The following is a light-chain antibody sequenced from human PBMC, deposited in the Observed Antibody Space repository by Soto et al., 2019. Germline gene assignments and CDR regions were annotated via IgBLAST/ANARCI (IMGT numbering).Light chain of an antibody. Sequence: DIQMTQSPSSLSASVGDRVTITCRASQTISRFLSWYQKKPGKAPKLLIYAASTLQPGVPSRFSGSGSGTDFTLTIRSLQPEDFATYSCQQSYSGLYTFGKGTQLEIK. CDR3: QQSYSGLYT. J-gene: IGKJ2*01. CDR2: AAS. V-gene: IGKV1-39*01. CDR1: QTISRF.